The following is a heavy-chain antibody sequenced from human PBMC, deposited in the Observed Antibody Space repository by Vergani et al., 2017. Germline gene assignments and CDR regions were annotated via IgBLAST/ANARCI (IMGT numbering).Heavy chain of an antibody. CDR2: IYSGCST. Sequence: EVQLVESGGGLIQPGGSLRLSCAASGFTVSSNYMSWVRQAPGKGLEWVSVIYSGCSTYYADSVKGRFTISRDNSKNTLYLQMNSLRAEDTAVYYCARPQRTIFGVVILEYMDVWGKGTTVTVSS. CDR3: ARPQRTIFGVVILEYMDV. D-gene: IGHD3-3*01. V-gene: IGHV3-53*01. CDR1: GFTVSSNY. J-gene: IGHJ6*03.